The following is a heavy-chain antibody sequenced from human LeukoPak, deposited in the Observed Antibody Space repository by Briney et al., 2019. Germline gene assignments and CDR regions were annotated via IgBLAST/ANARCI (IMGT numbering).Heavy chain of an antibody. J-gene: IGHJ4*02. Sequence: GGSLRLSCAASGFTFSSYAMHWVRQAPGKGLEWVAVISYDGSNKYYADSVKGRFTISRDNSKNTLYLQMNSLRAEDTAVYYCAKDLRNGPFDYWGQGTLVTVSS. CDR1: GFTFSSYA. CDR3: AKDLRNGPFDY. V-gene: IGHV3-30-3*01. D-gene: IGHD2-8*01. CDR2: ISYDGSNK.